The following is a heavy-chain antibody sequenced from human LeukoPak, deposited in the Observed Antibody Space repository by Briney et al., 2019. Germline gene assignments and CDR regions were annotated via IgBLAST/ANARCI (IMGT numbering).Heavy chain of an antibody. CDR2: IYYTGTT. D-gene: IGHD3-10*01. CDR1: GGSVTSGIYY. CDR3: VRGVWYGELPPDY. Sequence: PSETLSLTCTVSGGSVTSGIYYWTWLPQPPGEGLQWIGYIYYTGTTNYNPSLKSRVTMSLDTSKNQFSLRLNSVTAADTAVYYCVRGVWYGELPPDYWGQGTLVTVSS. V-gene: IGHV4-61*01. J-gene: IGHJ4*02.